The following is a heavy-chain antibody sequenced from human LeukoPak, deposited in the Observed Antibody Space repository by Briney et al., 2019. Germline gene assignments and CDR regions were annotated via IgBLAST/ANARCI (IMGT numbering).Heavy chain of an antibody. V-gene: IGHV3-74*01. CDR1: GFTFSKYW. J-gene: IGHJ4*02. Sequence: LPAGSLRLSCAASGFTFSKYWMLWVRQAPGKGLESVSRINTDGTVTTYADSVKGRFTVSRDNADNTMFLQMNSVRDEDTAVYYCATKQWLAPPPDSWGQGTPVTVSS. CDR2: INTDGTVT. CDR3: ATKQWLAPPPDS. D-gene: IGHD6-19*01.